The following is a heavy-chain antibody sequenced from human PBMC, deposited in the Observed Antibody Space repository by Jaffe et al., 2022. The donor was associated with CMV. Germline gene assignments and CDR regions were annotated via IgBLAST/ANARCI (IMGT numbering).Heavy chain of an antibody. J-gene: IGHJ6*03. Sequence: QLQLQESGPGLVKPSETLSLTCTVSGGSISSSSYYWGWIRQPPGKGLEWIGSIYYSGSTYYNPSLKSRVTISVDTSKNQFSLKLSSVTAADTAVYYCARITAMVPPYYYYYMDVWGKGTTVTVSS. CDR1: GGSISSSSYY. D-gene: IGHD5-18*01. CDR3: ARITAMVPPYYYYYMDV. CDR2: IYYSGST. V-gene: IGHV4-39*01.